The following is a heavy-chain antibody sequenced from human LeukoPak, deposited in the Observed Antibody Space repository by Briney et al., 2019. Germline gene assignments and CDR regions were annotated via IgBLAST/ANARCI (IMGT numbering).Heavy chain of an antibody. CDR1: GYTFTSYW. J-gene: IGHJ4*02. CDR3: ARLGLHSSSHIDY. V-gene: IGHV5-51*01. Sequence: GESLKISCKGSGYTFTSYWIGWVRQMPGRGLEWMGIIYPGDSDTRYSPSFQGQVTISADKSISTAYLQWSSLKASDTAMYYCARLGLHSSSHIDYWGQGTLVTVSS. CDR2: IYPGDSDT. D-gene: IGHD6-13*01.